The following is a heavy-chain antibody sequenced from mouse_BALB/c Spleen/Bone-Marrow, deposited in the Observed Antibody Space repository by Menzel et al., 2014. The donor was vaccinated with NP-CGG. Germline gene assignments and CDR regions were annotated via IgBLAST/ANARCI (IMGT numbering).Heavy chain of an antibody. CDR1: AYSITSGYG. D-gene: IGHD1-1*01. J-gene: IGHJ2*01. Sequence: EVMLVESGPDLVKPSQSVSLTCTVTAYSITSGYGWHWIRQFPGNKLEWMAYIHYIGYADYNPSLKGRISITRDTSKNQFFLQLNSVTTEDTATYYCARETSIVADFDYWGQGTTLTVSS. V-gene: IGHV3-1*02. CDR3: ARETSIVADFDY. CDR2: IHYIGYA.